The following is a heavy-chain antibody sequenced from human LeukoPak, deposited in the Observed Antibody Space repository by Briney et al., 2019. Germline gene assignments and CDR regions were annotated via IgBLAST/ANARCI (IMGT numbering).Heavy chain of an antibody. J-gene: IGHJ6*03. CDR3: AREPSHGWLEAARLWNYYMDV. D-gene: IGHD6-13*01. Sequence: PGGSLRLSCAASGFTFSSYSMNWVRQAPGKGLEWVSSISSSSSYIYYADSVKGRFTISRDNAKNSLYLQMNSLRAEDTAVYYCAREPSHGWLEAARLWNYYMDVWGKGTTVTVSS. CDR2: ISSSSSYI. V-gene: IGHV3-21*01. CDR1: GFTFSSYS.